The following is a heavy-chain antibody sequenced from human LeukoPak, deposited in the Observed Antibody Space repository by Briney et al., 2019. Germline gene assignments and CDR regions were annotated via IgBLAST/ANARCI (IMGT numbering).Heavy chain of an antibody. CDR2: INHSGST. CDR3: ASHTNSSSSGGTF. Sequence: SDTLSLTCTVSGYSMHGGSYYWSWIRQPPGKGLEWIGEINHSGSTNYNPSLKSRVTISVDTSKNQFSLKLSSVTAADTAVYYCASHTNSSSSGGTFWGQGTLVTVSS. J-gene: IGHJ4*02. D-gene: IGHD6-6*01. V-gene: IGHV4-34*01. CDR1: GYSMHGGSYY.